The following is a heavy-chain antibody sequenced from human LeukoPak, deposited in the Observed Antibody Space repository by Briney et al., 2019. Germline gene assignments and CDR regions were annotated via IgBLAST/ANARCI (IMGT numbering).Heavy chain of an antibody. V-gene: IGHV4-59*08. D-gene: IGHD1-1*01. Sequence: SETLSLTCTVSGGSISSYYWSWIRQPPGKGLEWIGYIYYSGSTNYNPSLKSRVTISVDTSKNQFSLKLSSVTAADKAVYYCAGHRNNWNDEAHFDYWGQGTLVTVSS. J-gene: IGHJ4*02. CDR2: IYYSGST. CDR3: AGHRNNWNDEAHFDY. CDR1: GGSISSYY.